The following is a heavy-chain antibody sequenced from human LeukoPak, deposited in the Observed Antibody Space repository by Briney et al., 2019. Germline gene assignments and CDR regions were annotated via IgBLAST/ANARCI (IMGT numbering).Heavy chain of an antibody. CDR2: IMPLFGTA. Sequence: SVKVSCKTSGGTFNNSAISWVRQAPGQGLEWLGGIMPLFGTAGYAQKFQGRVTITKDESTRTVYLELTSLTSDDTAVYYCATTGDAFDIWGQGTMVTVSS. D-gene: IGHD4-17*01. J-gene: IGHJ3*02. CDR1: GGTFNNSA. V-gene: IGHV1-69*05. CDR3: ATTGDAFDI.